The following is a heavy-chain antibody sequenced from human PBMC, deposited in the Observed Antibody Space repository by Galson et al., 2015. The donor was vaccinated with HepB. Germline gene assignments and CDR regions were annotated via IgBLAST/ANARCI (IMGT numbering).Heavy chain of an antibody. Sequence: SVKVSCKASGGTFSSYAISWVRQAPGQGLEWMGRIIPILGIANYARKFQGRVTITADKSTSTAYMELSSLRSEDTAVYYCAAPYYYDSSGYYEDWYFDLWGRGTLATVSS. D-gene: IGHD3-22*01. CDR1: GGTFSSYA. CDR2: IIPILGIA. CDR3: AAPYYYDSSGYYEDWYFDL. J-gene: IGHJ2*01. V-gene: IGHV1-69*04.